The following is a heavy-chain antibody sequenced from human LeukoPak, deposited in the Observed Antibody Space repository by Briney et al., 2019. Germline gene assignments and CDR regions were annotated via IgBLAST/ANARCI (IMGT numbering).Heavy chain of an antibody. CDR1: GFIFRDYG. Sequence: GGTLRLSCVVSGFIFRDYGLSWVRQAPGKGLEWVANIKQDGSEKYYVDSVKGRFTISRDNAKNSLYLQMNSLRAEDTAVYYCARDWRDSSGKFPNDAFDIWGQGTMVTVSS. J-gene: IGHJ3*02. CDR3: ARDWRDSSGKFPNDAFDI. V-gene: IGHV3-7*01. D-gene: IGHD3-22*01. CDR2: IKQDGSEK.